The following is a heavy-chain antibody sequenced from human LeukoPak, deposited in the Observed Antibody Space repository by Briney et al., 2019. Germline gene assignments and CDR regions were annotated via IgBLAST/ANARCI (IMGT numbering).Heavy chain of an antibody. J-gene: IGHJ4*02. V-gene: IGHV1-46*01. CDR3: ARALDFWSGYVTVDYFDY. Sequence: ASVKVSCKASGYTFTSYYMHWVRQAPGQGLEWMGIINPSGGSTSYAQKFQGRVTMTRDTSTSTVYMELSSLRPEDTAVYYCARALDFWSGYVTVDYFDYWGQGTLVTVSS. D-gene: IGHD3-3*01. CDR2: INPSGGST. CDR1: GYTFTSYY.